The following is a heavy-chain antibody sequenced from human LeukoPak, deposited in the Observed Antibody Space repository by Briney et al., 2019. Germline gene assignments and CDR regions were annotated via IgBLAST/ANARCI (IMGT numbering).Heavy chain of an antibody. CDR3: AREGYYDILTGYPQDIDY. D-gene: IGHD3-9*01. J-gene: IGHJ4*02. Sequence: ASVKVSCKASGYTFTSYDINWVRQATGQGLEWMGWINTNTGNPTYAQGFTGRFVFSLDTSVSTAYLQISSLKAEDTAVYYCAREGYYDILTGYPQDIDYWGQGTLVTVSS. CDR2: INTNTGNP. CDR1: GYTFTSYD. V-gene: IGHV7-4-1*02.